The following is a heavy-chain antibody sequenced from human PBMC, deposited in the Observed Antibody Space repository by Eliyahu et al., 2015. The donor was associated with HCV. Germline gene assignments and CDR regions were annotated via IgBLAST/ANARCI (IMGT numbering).Heavy chain of an antibody. CDR1: GGSFXGYY. CDR2: INHSGXT. Sequence: VQLQQWGAGLLKPSETLSLTCAVYGGSFXGYYWSWIRPAPGKGLEWXGEINHSGXTNYNPSXKSRXTISVDTSKNQFSLKLSSVTAADTAVYYCARAKMAVVPAAIKGDFDYWGQGTLVTVSS. D-gene: IGHD2-2*02. V-gene: IGHV4-34*01. J-gene: IGHJ4*02. CDR3: ARAKMAVVPAAIKGDFDY.